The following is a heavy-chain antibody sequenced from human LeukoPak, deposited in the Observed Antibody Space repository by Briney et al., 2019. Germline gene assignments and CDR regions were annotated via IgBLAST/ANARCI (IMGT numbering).Heavy chain of an antibody. CDR1: GFTSSAYA. CDR2: ISSNGGRK. CDR3: VRVARAASGWAGGAGDF. V-gene: IGHV3-64D*06. J-gene: IGHJ4*02. D-gene: IGHD6-19*01. Sequence: TGGSLRLSCSVSGFTSSAYAMHWVRQAPGKGLEYVSAISSNGGRKYHADSVKGRFTISRDNSKNTLYLQMSSLRAEDTAVYYFVRVARAASGWAGGAGDFWGLGALVTVSS.